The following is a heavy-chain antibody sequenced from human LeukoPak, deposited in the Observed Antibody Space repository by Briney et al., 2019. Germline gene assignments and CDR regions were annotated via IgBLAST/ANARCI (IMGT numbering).Heavy chain of an antibody. J-gene: IGHJ4*02. CDR3: AKDRGRYSYGSVDY. V-gene: IGHV3-30-3*01. D-gene: IGHD5-12*01. CDR1: GFTFSSYA. Sequence: GGSLRLSCAASGFTFSSYAMHWVRQAPGKGLEWVAVISYDGSNKYYADSVKGRFTISRDNSKNTLYLQMNSLRVEDTAVYYCAKDRGRYSYGSVDYWGQGTLVTVSS. CDR2: ISYDGSNK.